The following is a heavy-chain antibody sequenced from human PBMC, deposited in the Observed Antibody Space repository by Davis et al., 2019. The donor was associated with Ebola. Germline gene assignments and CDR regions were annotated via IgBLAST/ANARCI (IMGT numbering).Heavy chain of an antibody. CDR1: GFPFNVYT. CDR3: TRPGRRDSPGY. Sequence: GESLRLSCVASGFPFNVYTMNWVRQAPGKGLEWISDIGSRGSPKYYADSVRDRFTISRDNAQNSVYLQMNSLRDEDTAVYYCTRPGRRDSPGYWGQGTLVTVSS. V-gene: IGHV3-48*02. CDR2: IGSRGSPK. D-gene: IGHD5-24*01. J-gene: IGHJ4*02.